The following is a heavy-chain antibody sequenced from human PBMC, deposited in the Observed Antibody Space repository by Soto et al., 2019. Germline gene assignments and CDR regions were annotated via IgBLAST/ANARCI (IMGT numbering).Heavy chain of an antibody. CDR1: GGSISSSSYY. Sequence: SETLSLTCTVSGGSISSSSYYWGWIRQPPGKGLEWIGSIYYSGSTYYNPSLRSRVTISVDTSKNQFSLKLSSVTAADTAVYYCARQQDYGDYLYYYYYYMDVWGKGTTVTAP. D-gene: IGHD4-17*01. CDR3: ARQQDYGDYLYYYYYYMDV. CDR2: IYYSGST. V-gene: IGHV4-39*01. J-gene: IGHJ6*03.